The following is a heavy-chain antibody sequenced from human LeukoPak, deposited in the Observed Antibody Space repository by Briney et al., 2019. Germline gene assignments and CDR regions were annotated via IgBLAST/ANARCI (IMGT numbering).Heavy chain of an antibody. V-gene: IGHV3-7*01. CDR2: LNPDGSRK. CDR3: ARDAYDDSSES. D-gene: IGHD3-3*01. Sequence: HPGGSLRLSCAASGFTLSSYWMTWVRQAPGKGLEWVANLNPDGSRKFYVDSVKGRFTISRDNAKNSLYLQMHSLRAEDTALYYCARDAYDDSSESWGQGTLVTVSS. CDR1: GFTLSSYW. J-gene: IGHJ5*02.